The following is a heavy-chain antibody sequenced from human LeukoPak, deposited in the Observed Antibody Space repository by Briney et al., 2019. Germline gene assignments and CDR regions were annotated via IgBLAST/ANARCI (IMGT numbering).Heavy chain of an antibody. CDR2: IYTRGST. Sequence: SQTLSLTCTVSGGSISSGSYYWSWIRQPTGKGLEWIGRIYTRGSTNYNPSLKSRVTISVDTSKNQFSLKLSSVTAADTAVYYCARDNGSGSYLYYYYYMDVWGKGTTVTISS. V-gene: IGHV4-61*02. J-gene: IGHJ6*03. D-gene: IGHD3-10*01. CDR3: ARDNGSGSYLYYYYYMDV. CDR1: GGSISSGSYY.